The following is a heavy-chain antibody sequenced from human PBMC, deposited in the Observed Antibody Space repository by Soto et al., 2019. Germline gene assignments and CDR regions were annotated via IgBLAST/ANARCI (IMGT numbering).Heavy chain of an antibody. V-gene: IGHV4-38-2*02. CDR1: GYSISSGYY. CDR3: ARDTKGSSGYLLSFDY. CDR2: IYHSGST. Sequence: PSETLSLTCAVSGYSISSGYYWGWIRQPPGKGLEWIGSIYHSGSTYYNPSLKSRITINPDTSKNQFSLQLNSVTPEDTAVYYCARDTKGSSGYLLSFDYWGQGTLVTVSS. J-gene: IGHJ4*02. D-gene: IGHD6-19*01.